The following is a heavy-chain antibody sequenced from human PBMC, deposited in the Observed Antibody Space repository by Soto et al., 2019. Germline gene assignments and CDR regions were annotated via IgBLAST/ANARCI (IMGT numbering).Heavy chain of an antibody. V-gene: IGHV4-59*01. CDR3: ARYPINMVRGYSDAFDI. D-gene: IGHD3-10*01. CDR2: IYYSGST. Sequence: QVQLQESGPGLVKPSETLSLTCTVSGGSISSYYWSWIRQPPGKGLEWIGYIYYSGSTNYNPSLKSRVTISVDTSKNQFSLKLRSVTAADTAVDYCARYPINMVRGYSDAFDIWGQGTMDTVSS. CDR1: GGSISSYY. J-gene: IGHJ3*02.